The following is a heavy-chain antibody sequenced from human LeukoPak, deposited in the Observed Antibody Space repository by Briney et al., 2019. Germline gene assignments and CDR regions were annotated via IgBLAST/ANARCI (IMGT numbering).Heavy chain of an antibody. D-gene: IGHD2-21*02. J-gene: IGHJ4*02. CDR1: RFTFSNYG. V-gene: IGHV3-30*03. CDR3: ARGSVGGMVTAIRY. Sequence: GGSLRLSCAASRFTFSNYGMHWVRQAPGKGLEWVAFVSCDANTKYYADSVKGRFTISRDNSQNTLYLEMNSLRAEDTAVYYCARGSVGGMVTAIRYWGQGTLVTVSS. CDR2: VSCDANTK.